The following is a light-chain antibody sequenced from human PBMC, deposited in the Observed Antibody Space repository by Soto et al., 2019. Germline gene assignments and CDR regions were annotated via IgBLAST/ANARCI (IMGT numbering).Light chain of an antibody. J-gene: IGKJ5*01. CDR1: QSVSSY. Sequence: DIQMTQSPSSLSASVGDRISITCRASQSVSSYLNWYQQKPGKAPRPLIYAASHLQTGVPSRFRGTGSATHSTLTISSLQPEDFATYYCQQSYRAVTFGQGTRLEIK. CDR3: QQSYRAVT. CDR2: AAS. V-gene: IGKV1-39*01.